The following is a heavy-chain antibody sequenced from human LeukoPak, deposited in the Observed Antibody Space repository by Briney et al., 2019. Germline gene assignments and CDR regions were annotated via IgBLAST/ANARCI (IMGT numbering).Heavy chain of an antibody. J-gene: IGHJ4*02. CDR1: GFTFRSYW. V-gene: IGHV3-7*03. CDR2: IKQDGSDK. CDR3: AKDLWFGELKGY. D-gene: IGHD3-10*01. Sequence: GGSLRLSCAASGFTFRSYWMSWVRQAPGKGLEWVANIKQDGSDKYYVDSVKGRFTISRDNAKNTLYLQMNSLRAEDTAVYYCAKDLWFGELKGYWGQGTLVTVSS.